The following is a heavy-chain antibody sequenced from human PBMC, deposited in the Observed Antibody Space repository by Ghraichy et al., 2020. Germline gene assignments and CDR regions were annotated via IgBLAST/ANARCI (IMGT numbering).Heavy chain of an antibody. CDR2: IKQDGSEK. CDR1: GFTFSSYW. J-gene: IGHJ6*02. CDR3: ARDQELDGFYYYYGMDV. V-gene: IGHV3-7*01. D-gene: IGHD3/OR15-3a*01. Sequence: GESPRLSCAASGFTFSSYWMSWVRQAPGKGLEWVANIKQDGSEKYYVDSVKGRFTISRDNAKNSLYLQMNSLRAEDTAVYYCARDQELDGFYYYYGMDVWGQGTTVTVSS.